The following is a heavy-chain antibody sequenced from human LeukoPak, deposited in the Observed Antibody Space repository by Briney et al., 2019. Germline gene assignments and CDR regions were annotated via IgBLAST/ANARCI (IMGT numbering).Heavy chain of an antibody. V-gene: IGHV3-23*01. J-gene: IGHJ4*02. CDR2: LSSDGRST. D-gene: IGHD3-22*01. CDR3: ARDYYYDSSGFSFDY. Sequence: GESLRLSCAASGFTFSSYPMTWLRQAPGKGLEWVSSLSSDGRSTYYADSVKGRFTISRDNSKNTLYLQMNSLRAEDTAVYYCARDYYYDSSGFSFDYWGQGTLVTVSS. CDR1: GFTFSSYP.